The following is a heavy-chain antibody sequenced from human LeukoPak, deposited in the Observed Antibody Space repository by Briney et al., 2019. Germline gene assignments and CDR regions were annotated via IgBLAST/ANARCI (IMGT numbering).Heavy chain of an antibody. CDR3: ARDRIKSGSYYFDY. CDR1: AFTLSDYS. CDR2: VSGRSSTI. D-gene: IGHD1-26*01. V-gene: IGHV3-48*01. Sequence: GGSLRLSCAASAFTLSDYSMNWVRQAPGKGLEWVSYVSGRSSTIYYADSVKGRFTISRDNAKNSMYLQMNSLRAEDTAVYYCARDRIKSGSYYFDYWGQGTLVTVSS. J-gene: IGHJ4*02.